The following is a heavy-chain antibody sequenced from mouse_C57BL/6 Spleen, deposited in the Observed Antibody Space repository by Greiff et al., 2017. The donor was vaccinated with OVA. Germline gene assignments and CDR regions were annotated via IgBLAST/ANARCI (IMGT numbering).Heavy chain of an antibody. CDR2: INPSNGGT. Sequence: QVQLQQPGTDLVKPGASVKLSCKASGYTFTSYWMHWVKQRPGQGLEWIGNINPSNGGTNYNEKFKSKATLTVDKSSSTAYMQLSSLTSEDSAVYYCASEVYDGYPWYFDVWGTGTTVTVSS. CDR1: GYTFTSYW. J-gene: IGHJ1*03. CDR3: ASEVYDGYPWYFDV. D-gene: IGHD2-3*01. V-gene: IGHV1-53*01.